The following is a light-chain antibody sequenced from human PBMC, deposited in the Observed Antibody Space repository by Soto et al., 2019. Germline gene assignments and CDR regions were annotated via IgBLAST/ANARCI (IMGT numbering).Light chain of an antibody. CDR2: GAS. V-gene: IGKV3-15*01. Sequence: EIVMTQSPATLSVSPGERATLSCRASQSVSSNLAWYQQKPGQAPSLLIYGASTRATGTPARFSGSGSGTEFTLTISSLQSEDFAVYYCQQRSTWPPLYTFGQGTKLEIK. J-gene: IGKJ2*01. CDR1: QSVSSN. CDR3: QQRSTWPPLYT.